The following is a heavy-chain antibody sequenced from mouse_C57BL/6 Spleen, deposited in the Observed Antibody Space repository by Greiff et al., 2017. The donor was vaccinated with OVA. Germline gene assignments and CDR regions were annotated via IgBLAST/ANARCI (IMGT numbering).Heavy chain of an antibody. D-gene: IGHD2-4*01. Sequence: EVKLVESGPGLVKPSQSLSLTCSVTGYSITSGYYWNWIRQFPGNKLEWMGYIRYDGSNNYNPSLKNRTSITRDTSKNQFFLKLKSVTTEDTATYDGAREDDYPYYYAMDYWGQGTSVTVSS. CDR1: GYSITSGYY. J-gene: IGHJ4*01. CDR2: IRYDGSN. V-gene: IGHV3-6*01. CDR3: AREDDYPYYYAMDY.